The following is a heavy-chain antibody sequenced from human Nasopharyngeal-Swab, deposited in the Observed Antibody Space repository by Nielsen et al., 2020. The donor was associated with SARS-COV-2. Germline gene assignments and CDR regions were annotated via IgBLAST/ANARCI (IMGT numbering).Heavy chain of an antibody. D-gene: IGHD2-15*01. Sequence: ASVKVSCKASGYTFTSYYMHWVRQALGQGLEWMGIINPSGGSTSYAQKFQGRVTMTRDTSTSTVYMELSSLRSEDTAVYYCARDARIGYCSGGSCHFYYYYMDVWGKGTTVTVSS. CDR1: GYTFTSYY. CDR2: INPSGGST. V-gene: IGHV1-46*01. CDR3: ARDARIGYCSGGSCHFYYYYMDV. J-gene: IGHJ6*03.